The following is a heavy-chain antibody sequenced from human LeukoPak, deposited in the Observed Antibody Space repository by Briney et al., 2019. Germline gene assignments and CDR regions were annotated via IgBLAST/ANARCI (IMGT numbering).Heavy chain of an antibody. CDR2: IIPIFGTA. CDR3: ARWVVGATGGLSDY. J-gene: IGHJ4*02. V-gene: IGHV1-69*05. CDR1: GGTFSSYA. D-gene: IGHD1-26*01. Sequence: SVKVSCKASGGTFSSYAISWVRQAPGHGLEWMGGIIPIFGTANYAQKFQGRVTITTDESTSTTYMELSSLRSEDTAVYYCARWVVGATGGLSDYWGQGTLVTVSS.